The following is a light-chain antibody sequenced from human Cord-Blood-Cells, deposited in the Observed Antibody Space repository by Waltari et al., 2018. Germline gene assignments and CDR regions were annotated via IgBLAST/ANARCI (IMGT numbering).Light chain of an antibody. CDR2: EVS. CDR1: SSDVGGYNY. Sequence: QSALTQPASVSGSPGQSITISCTGTSSDVGGYNYVSWYQQHPGKAPKLMIYEVSKRPSGCSNRCSGSKSGNTASLTIAGLQAEDEADYYCSSYTSSSTGVFGGGTKLTVL. V-gene: IGLV2-14*01. CDR3: SSYTSSSTGV. J-gene: IGLJ3*02.